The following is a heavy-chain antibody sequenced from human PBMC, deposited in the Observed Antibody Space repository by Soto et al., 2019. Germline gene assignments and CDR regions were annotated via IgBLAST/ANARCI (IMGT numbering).Heavy chain of an antibody. CDR1: GFTFSSYG. Sequence: QVQLVESGGGVVQPGRSLRLSCAASGFTFSSYGMHWVRQAPGKGLEWVAVIWYDGSNKYYADSVKGRFTISRDNSKNTLYLQMNSLRAEDTAVYYCARDSPTDRSVSYYFDYWGQGTLVTVSS. V-gene: IGHV3-33*01. CDR2: IWYDGSNK. J-gene: IGHJ4*02. CDR3: ARDSPTDRSVSYYFDY.